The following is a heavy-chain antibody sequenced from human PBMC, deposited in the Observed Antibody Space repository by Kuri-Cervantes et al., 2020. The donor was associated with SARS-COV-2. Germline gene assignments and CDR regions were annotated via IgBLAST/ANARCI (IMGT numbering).Heavy chain of an antibody. CDR1: GFSLSTSGMC. CDR2: IDWDDDK. D-gene: IGHD3-22*01. Sequence: SGPTLVKPTQTLTLTCTFSGFSLSTSGMCVSWIRQPPGKALEWLALIDWDDDKYYSTSLKTRLTISKDTSKNQVVLTMTNMDPVDTATYYCAHSLYYHDSSGSFAFNIWGQGTMVTVSS. J-gene: IGHJ3*02. CDR3: AHSLYYHDSSGSFAFNI. V-gene: IGHV2-70*12.